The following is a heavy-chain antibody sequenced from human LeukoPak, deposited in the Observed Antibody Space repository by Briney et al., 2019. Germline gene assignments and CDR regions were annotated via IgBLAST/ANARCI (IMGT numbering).Heavy chain of an antibody. CDR2: ISAYNGNT. CDR3: ARDLSLVASNPLDY. Sequence: GASVKVSCKASGYTFTSYGISWVRQAPGQGLEWMGWISAYNGNTNYAQKLQGRVTMTTDTSTSTAYMELRSLRSDDTAVYYCARDLSLVASNPLDYWGQGTLVTVSS. J-gene: IGHJ4*02. D-gene: IGHD5-12*01. V-gene: IGHV1-18*01. CDR1: GYTFTSYG.